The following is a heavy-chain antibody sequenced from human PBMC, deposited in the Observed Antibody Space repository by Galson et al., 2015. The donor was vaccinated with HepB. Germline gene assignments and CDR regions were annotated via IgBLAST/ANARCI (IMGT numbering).Heavy chain of an antibody. CDR1: GFTVSSNY. D-gene: IGHD4-17*01. V-gene: IGHV3-53*01. CDR3: ARDRMVTTSYYYYGMDV. CDR2: IYSGGST. Sequence: SLRLSCAASGFTVSSNYMSWVRQAPGKGLEWVSVIYSGGSTYYADSVKGRFTISRDNSKNTLYLQMNSLRAEDTAVYYCARDRMVTTSYYYYGMDVWGQGTTVTVSS. J-gene: IGHJ6*02.